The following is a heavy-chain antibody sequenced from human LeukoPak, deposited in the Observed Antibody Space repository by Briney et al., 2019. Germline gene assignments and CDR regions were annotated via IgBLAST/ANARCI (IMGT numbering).Heavy chain of an antibody. CDR3: ARGLTMKDWFDP. Sequence: PSETLSLTYTVSGGSISSYYWSWIRQPPGKGLEWIGYIYYSGSTNYNPSLTSRVTISVDTSKNQFSLKLSSVTAADTAVYYCARGLTMKDWFDPWGQGTLVTVSS. V-gene: IGHV4-59*12. J-gene: IGHJ5*02. CDR1: GGSISSYY. D-gene: IGHD3-22*01. CDR2: IYYSGST.